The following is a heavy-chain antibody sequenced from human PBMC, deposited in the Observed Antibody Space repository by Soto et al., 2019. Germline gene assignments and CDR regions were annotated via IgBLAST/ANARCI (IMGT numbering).Heavy chain of an antibody. CDR3: ARETRVYYDILTGYYKNWFDP. V-gene: IGHV1-69*13. D-gene: IGHD3-9*01. Sequence: SVKVSCKASGGTFSSYAISWVRQAPGQGLEWMGGIIPIFGTANYAQKFQGRVTITADESTSTAYMELSSLRSEDTAVYYCARETRVYYDILTGYYKNWFDPWGQGTLVTVSS. CDR1: GGTFSSYA. CDR2: IIPIFGTA. J-gene: IGHJ5*02.